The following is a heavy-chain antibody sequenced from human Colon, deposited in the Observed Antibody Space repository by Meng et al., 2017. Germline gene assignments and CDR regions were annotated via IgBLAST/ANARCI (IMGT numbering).Heavy chain of an antibody. V-gene: IGHV4-39*01. CDR2: VYYSGTN. CDR1: GGSISRGTHY. CDR3: ARRDAVIKGVDC. Sequence: QLQLQESGPGLVKPSETLSLTCSVSGGSISRGTHYWGWVRQPPGKGLEWIGSVYYSGTNYYSPSLKSRVTISVDTSKNQFSLKLSSVTAADTAVYYCARRDAVIKGVDCWGQGTLVTVSS. D-gene: IGHD4-23*01. J-gene: IGHJ4*02.